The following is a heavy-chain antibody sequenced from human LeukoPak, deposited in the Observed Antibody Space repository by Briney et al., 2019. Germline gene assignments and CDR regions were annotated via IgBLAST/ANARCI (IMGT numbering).Heavy chain of an antibody. CDR1: GFTFSSYA. CDR2: ISGSGGST. D-gene: IGHD6-13*01. J-gene: IGHJ6*02. V-gene: IGHV3-23*01. Sequence: GGSLRLSCAASGFTFSSYAMSWVRQAPGKGLEWVSAISGSGGSTYYADSVKGRFTISRDNSKNTLYLQMDSLRAEDTAVYYCAKGGYSSSWSYYYYYYGMDVWGQGTTVTVSS. CDR3: AKGGYSSSWSYYYYYYGMDV.